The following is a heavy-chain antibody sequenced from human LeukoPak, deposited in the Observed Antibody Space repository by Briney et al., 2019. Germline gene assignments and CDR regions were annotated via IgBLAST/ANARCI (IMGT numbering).Heavy chain of an antibody. V-gene: IGHV3-30*04. J-gene: IGHJ6*02. Sequence: PGGSLRLSCAASKFPFSGYAMHWVRQAPGKGLEWVALISYDGNSQHYSDSVKGRFTISRDNSKKTLFLQMNSLRLEDTALYYCVREVDKVVVDGLDVWGQGTAVTVSS. CDR2: ISYDGNSQ. CDR3: VREVDKVVVDGLDV. D-gene: IGHD5-12*01. CDR1: KFPFSGYA.